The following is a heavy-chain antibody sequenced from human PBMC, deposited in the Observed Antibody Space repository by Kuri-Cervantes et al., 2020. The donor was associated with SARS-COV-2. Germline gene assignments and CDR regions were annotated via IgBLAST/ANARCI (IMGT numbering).Heavy chain of an antibody. D-gene: IGHD6-6*01. CDR1: GGSFSGYY. CDR3: ARGSGIAARPSTYNWFDP. CDR2: INHSGST. Sequence: GSLRLSCAVYGGSFSGYYWSWIRQPPGKGLEWIGEINHSGSTNYNPSLKSRVTISVDTSKNQFSLKLSSVTAADTAVYYWARGSGIAARPSTYNWFDPWGQGTLVTVSS. J-gene: IGHJ5*02. V-gene: IGHV4-34*01.